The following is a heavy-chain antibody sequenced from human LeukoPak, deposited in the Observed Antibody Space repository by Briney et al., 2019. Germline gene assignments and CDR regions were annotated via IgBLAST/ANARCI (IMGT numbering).Heavy chain of an antibody. D-gene: IGHD6-13*01. Sequence: PSETLSLTCTVSGVSISSYYWSWIRQPPGKGLEWVGYIYYSGSTNYNPSLKSRVTISVDASKNQFSLKLSSVTAADTAVYYCARMGRSDSSSWYSGQIFDYWGQGTLVTVSP. V-gene: IGHV4-59*01. CDR2: IYYSGST. CDR1: GVSISSYY. J-gene: IGHJ4*02. CDR3: ARMGRSDSSSWYSGQIFDY.